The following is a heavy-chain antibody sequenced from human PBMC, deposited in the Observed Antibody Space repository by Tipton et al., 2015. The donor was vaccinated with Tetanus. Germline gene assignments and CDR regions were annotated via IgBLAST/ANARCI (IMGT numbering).Heavy chain of an antibody. CDR1: GYTFTGYY. J-gene: IGHJ6*02. V-gene: IGHV1-2*02. D-gene: IGHD3-22*01. Sequence: QVQLVQSGAEVKKPGASVKVSCKASGYTFTGYYIYWVRQAPGQGLEWMGWIDPNRGGTVYAQKFQGKVTMTRDTSISTAYMELRSLRSDDTAVYYCARDRGDYIYYGMDVWGPGTTVTVS. CDR3: ARDRGDYIYYGMDV. CDR2: IDPNRGGT.